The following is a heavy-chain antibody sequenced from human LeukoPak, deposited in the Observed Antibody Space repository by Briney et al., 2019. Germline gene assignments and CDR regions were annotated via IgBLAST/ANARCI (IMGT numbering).Heavy chain of an antibody. CDR2: MNPNSGNT. D-gene: IGHD3-22*01. Sequence: GASVKVSCKASGYTFTGYYMHWVRQATGQGLEWMGWMNPNSGNTGYAQKFQGRVTMTRNTSISTAYMELSSLRSEDTAVYYCARGPYYYDSSGYSYWGQGTLVTVSS. CDR1: GYTFTGYY. CDR3: ARGPYYYDSSGYSY. V-gene: IGHV1-8*02. J-gene: IGHJ4*02.